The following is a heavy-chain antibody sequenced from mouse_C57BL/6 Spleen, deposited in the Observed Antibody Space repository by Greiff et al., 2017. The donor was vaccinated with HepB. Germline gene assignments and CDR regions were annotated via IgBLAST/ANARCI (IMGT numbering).Heavy chain of an antibody. V-gene: IGHV1-85*01. Sequence: VKLQQSGPELVKPGASVKLSCKASGYTFTSYDINWVKQRPGQGLEWIGWIYPRDGSTKYNEKFKGKATLTVDTSSSTAYMELHSLTSEDSAVYFCARPYYGSSYVMDYWGQGTSVTVSS. CDR3: ARPYYGSSYVMDY. CDR2: IYPRDGST. CDR1: GYTFTSYD. J-gene: IGHJ4*01. D-gene: IGHD1-1*01.